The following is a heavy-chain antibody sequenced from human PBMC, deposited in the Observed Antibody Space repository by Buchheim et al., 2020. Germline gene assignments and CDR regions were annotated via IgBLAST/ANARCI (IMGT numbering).Heavy chain of an antibody. V-gene: IGHV3-33*01. Sequence: QVQLVESGGGVVQPGRSLRLSCAASGFTFSSYGMHWVRQAPGKGLEWVAVIWYDGSNKYYADSVKGRFTISRDNSKNTLYLEMNSLRAEDTAVYYCARAGPSIVGATTPRWFDPWGQGTL. CDR1: GFTFSSYG. D-gene: IGHD1-26*01. CDR3: ARAGPSIVGATTPRWFDP. J-gene: IGHJ5*02. CDR2: IWYDGSNK.